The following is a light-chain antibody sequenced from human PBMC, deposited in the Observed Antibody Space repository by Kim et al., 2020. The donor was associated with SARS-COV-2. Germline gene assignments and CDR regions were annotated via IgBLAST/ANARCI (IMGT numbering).Light chain of an antibody. Sequence: QRGSSSGTVGSSSSGAGYDVNWYQQLPGTAPKLLIYGNINRPSGVPDRVSGSKSGTSASLAITGLQGEDEADYYCQSYDNSLSGSVFGGGTKLTVL. CDR2: GNI. CDR3: QSYDNSLSGSV. V-gene: IGLV1-40*01. J-gene: IGLJ3*02. CDR1: SSSSGAGYD.